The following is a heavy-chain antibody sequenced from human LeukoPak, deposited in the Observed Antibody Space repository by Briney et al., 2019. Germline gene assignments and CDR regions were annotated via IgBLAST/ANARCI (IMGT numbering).Heavy chain of an antibody. Sequence: SGPALVKPTQTLTLTGSFSGFSLTTSGMRVSWIRQPPGKALEWLARTDWDDDNFYRTSLKTRLTISKDTSKNQVVLTMANMDPVDTATYYCTRIPDGGRFDPWGQGTLVTVSS. CDR2: TDWDDDN. CDR3: TRIPDGGRFDP. D-gene: IGHD5-24*01. CDR1: GFSLTTSGMR. J-gene: IGHJ5*02. V-gene: IGHV2-70*04.